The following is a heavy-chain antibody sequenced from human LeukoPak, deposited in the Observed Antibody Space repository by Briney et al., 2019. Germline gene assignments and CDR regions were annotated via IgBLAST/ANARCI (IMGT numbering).Heavy chain of an antibody. Sequence: PGGSLRLSCAASGFTFSSFGMNWVRQAPGKGLEWVSYISSSSSTIYYADSVKGRFTISRDNSKNTLYLQMNSLRAEDTAVYYCAKDGIAAAGRGDYFDYWGQGTLVTVSS. V-gene: IGHV3-48*01. D-gene: IGHD6-13*01. J-gene: IGHJ4*02. CDR1: GFTFSSFG. CDR3: AKDGIAAAGRGDYFDY. CDR2: ISSSSSTI.